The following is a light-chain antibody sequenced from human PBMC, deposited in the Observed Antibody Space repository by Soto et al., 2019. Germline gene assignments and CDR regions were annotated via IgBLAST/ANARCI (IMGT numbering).Light chain of an antibody. J-gene: IGKJ2*01. CDR2: GAS. CDR3: QQYNNWLHT. CDR1: QSVSSN. V-gene: IGKV3-15*01. Sequence: EMVMTRSPATLSVSPGERATLSCRASQSVSSNLAWYQQKPGQAPRLLIYGASTRATGIPARFSGSGSGTEFTLTISSLQSEDFAVYYCQQYNNWLHTFGQGTKLEIK.